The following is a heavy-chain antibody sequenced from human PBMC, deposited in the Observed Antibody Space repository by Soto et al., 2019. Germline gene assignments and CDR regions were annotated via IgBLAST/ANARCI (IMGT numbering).Heavy chain of an antibody. Sequence: SETLSLTCAFSGCSISTYYWSLIRQPPGKGLEWIGYMYNTGSTVYNPPFKSRVTISVDTSKNQFSLKLNSVTAADTAVYYCARDLWGYCGTDCYPLDVWGQGTTVTVSS. D-gene: IGHD2-21*02. V-gene: IGHV4-59*01. CDR2: MYNTGST. CDR1: GCSISTYY. CDR3: ARDLWGYCGTDCYPLDV. J-gene: IGHJ6*02.